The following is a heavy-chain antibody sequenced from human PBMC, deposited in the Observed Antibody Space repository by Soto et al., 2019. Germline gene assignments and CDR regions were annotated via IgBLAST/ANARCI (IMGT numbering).Heavy chain of an antibody. V-gene: IGHV4-30-2*01. CDR2: IYRTGNT. J-gene: IGHJ4*02. CDR1: GDSMTSGDYS. D-gene: IGHD2-2*01. Sequence: QLQLQESGSRLVKSSQPLSLTCTVSGDSMTSGDYSWSWIRQPPGKGLEWLGYIYRTGNTHYSPSLKSRVSISQDRSKNKFSLELTSVTAADTAVYYCARGDYQYSIDYWGQCTLVTVSS. CDR3: ARGDYQYSIDY.